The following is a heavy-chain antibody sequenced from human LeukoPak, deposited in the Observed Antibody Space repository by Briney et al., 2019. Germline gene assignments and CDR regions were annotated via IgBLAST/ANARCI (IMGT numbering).Heavy chain of an antibody. V-gene: IGHV3-7*01. D-gene: IGHD2-2*01. Sequence: GGSLRLSCAASGFTFSRYWMSWVRQAPGKGLEFVAHINQHGSDKYYVDSVKGRFTVSRDNAKNSLYLQMNSLRAEDTAVYYCAHQTQAPDYYGMDVWGQGTTVTVSS. J-gene: IGHJ6*02. CDR1: GFTFSRYW. CDR3: AHQTQAPDYYGMDV. CDR2: INQHGSDK.